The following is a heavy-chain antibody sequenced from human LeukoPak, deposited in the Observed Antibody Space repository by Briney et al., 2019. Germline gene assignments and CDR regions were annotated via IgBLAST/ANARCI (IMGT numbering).Heavy chain of an antibody. CDR2: FFPSGST. D-gene: IGHD6-25*01. V-gene: IGHV4-4*07. J-gene: IGHJ6*02. CDR1: GGSISTYY. Sequence: PSETLSLTCTVSGGSISTYYWSWLRQPAGEGLELIGRFFPSGSTNYNPSLKTRVTMSVDTSKNQFSLRLSSVTAADTAIYYCARDKRLDGMDVWGQGTTVTVSS. CDR3: ARDKRLDGMDV.